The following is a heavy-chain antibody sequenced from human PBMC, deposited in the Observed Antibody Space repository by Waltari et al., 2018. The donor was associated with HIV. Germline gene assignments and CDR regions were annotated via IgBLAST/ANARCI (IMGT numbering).Heavy chain of an antibody. CDR1: DTTFGEVY. Sequence: VRLLQWGSRLVKPSETLKVTCAVSDTTFGEVYGSWVGLSPGRGREWIGEGGGWGPPQTNPSYKGRRTLSVDKSRGHYSRTLTKVTAADSATYFFARIISQVWGTLDLWSQGTHVRVSS. CDR3: ARIISQVWGTLDL. V-gene: IGHV4-34*04. J-gene: IGHJ3*01. CDR2: GGGWGPP. D-gene: IGHD7-27*01.